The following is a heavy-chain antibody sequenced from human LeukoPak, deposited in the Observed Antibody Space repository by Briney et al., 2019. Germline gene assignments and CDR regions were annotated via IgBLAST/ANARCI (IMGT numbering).Heavy chain of an antibody. J-gene: IGHJ4*02. CDR1: GFTFSSYG. CDR2: ISYDGSNK. Sequence: GGSLRLSCAASGFTFSSYGMHWVRQAPGKGLEWVAVISYDGSNKYYADSVKGRFTISRDNSKNTLYLQMNSLRAEDTAVYYCAKDLYYDYVWGSLAVYWGQGTLVTVSS. D-gene: IGHD3-16*01. CDR3: AKDLYYDYVWGSLAVY. V-gene: IGHV3-30*18.